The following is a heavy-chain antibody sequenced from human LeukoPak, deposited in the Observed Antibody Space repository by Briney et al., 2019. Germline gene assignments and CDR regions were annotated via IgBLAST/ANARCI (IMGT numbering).Heavy chain of an antibody. D-gene: IGHD3-9*01. CDR2: IDQGGGET. J-gene: IGHJ4*02. CDR3: ARGHYDVLAASYKWTPDY. Sequence: GGSLRLSCEGSGFTFIAYWMSWVRQAPGRGLEWVASIDQGGGETHFADSVRGRFTISRDNARNSLFLQMDSLREADTGVYFCARGHYDVLAASYKWTPDYWGQGTLVTVSS. CDR1: GFTFIAYW. V-gene: IGHV3-7*01.